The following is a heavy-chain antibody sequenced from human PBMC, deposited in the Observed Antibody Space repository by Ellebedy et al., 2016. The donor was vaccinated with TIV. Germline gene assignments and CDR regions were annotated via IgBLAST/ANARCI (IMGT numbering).Heavy chain of an antibody. V-gene: IGHV1-2*02. D-gene: IGHD5-12*01. CDR1: GYTFTSYY. J-gene: IGHJ4*02. CDR3: ARASRVATSSPLDY. CDR2: INPNSGGT. Sequence: ASVKVSCKASGYTFTSYYMHWVRQAPGQGLECMGWINPNSGGTNYAQKFQGRVTMTRDTSISTAYMELSSLRSDDTAVYFCARASRVATSSPLDYWGQGTLVAASS.